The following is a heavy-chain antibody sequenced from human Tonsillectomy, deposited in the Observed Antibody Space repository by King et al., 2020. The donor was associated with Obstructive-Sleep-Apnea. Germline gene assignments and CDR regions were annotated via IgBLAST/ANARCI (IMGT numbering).Heavy chain of an antibody. Sequence: QLVESGGGLVKPGGSLRLSCAASGFTFSSYSMNWVRQAPGKGLEWVSSISSSSSYIYYADSVKGRFTISRDNAKNSLYLQMNSLRAEDTAVYYCARVEQHYYYYYGMDVWGQGTTVTVSS. CDR1: GFTFSSYS. J-gene: IGHJ6*02. CDR2: ISSSSSYI. CDR3: ARVEQHYYYYYGMDV. V-gene: IGHV3-21*01. D-gene: IGHD6-13*01.